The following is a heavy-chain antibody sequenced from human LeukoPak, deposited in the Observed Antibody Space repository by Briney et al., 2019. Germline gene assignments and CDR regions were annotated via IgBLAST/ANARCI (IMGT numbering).Heavy chain of an antibody. D-gene: IGHD2-8*01. CDR3: GRTLVYGIVRGWFAT. CDR2: INDSGST. Sequence: PSETLSLTCTISRGSINDHYWSWIRQPPGRGLEWIGDINDSGSTKYNPSLNSRVTISLATSKKQFSLNLTSVTAADTAIYYCGRTLVYGIVRGWFATWGKGSLVTVS. J-gene: IGHJ5*01. V-gene: IGHV4-59*11. CDR1: RGSINDHY.